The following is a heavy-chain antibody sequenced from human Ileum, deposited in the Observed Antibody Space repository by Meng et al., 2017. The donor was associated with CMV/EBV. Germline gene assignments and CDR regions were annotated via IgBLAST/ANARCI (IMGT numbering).Heavy chain of an antibody. CDR3: AKDLDSSGYYSNWFDP. V-gene: IGHV3-23*01. CDR1: GFTLSTYA. D-gene: IGHD3-22*01. J-gene: IGHJ5*02. Sequence: SGFTLSTYAMNWVRQAPGKGLEWVSLISAGGGSTYYADSVKGRFTISGDYSKNTLYLQMNSLRAEDTAAYYCAKDLDSSGYYSNWFDPWGQGTLVTVSS. CDR2: ISAGGGST.